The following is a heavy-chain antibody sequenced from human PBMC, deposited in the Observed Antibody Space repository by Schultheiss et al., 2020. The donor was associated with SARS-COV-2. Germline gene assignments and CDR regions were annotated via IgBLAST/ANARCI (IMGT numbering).Heavy chain of an antibody. Sequence: SETLSLTCTVSGGSISSYYWGWIRQPPGKGLEWIGEINHSGSTNYNPSLKSRVTISVDTSKNQFSLKLSSVTAADTAVYYCAGIAAAVLDYWGQGTLVTVSS. J-gene: IGHJ4*02. D-gene: IGHD6-13*01. V-gene: IGHV4-34*01. CDR1: GGSISSYY. CDR3: AGIAAAVLDY. CDR2: INHSGST.